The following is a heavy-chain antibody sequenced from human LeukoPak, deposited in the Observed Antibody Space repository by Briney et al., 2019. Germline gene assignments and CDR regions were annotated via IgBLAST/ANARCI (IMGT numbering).Heavy chain of an antibody. CDR2: IYYSGST. D-gene: IGHD6-6*01. V-gene: IGHV4-31*03. J-gene: IGHJ4*02. CDR1: GGSISSGGYY. Sequence: SETLSLTCTVSGGSISSGGYYWTWIRQPPGKGLEWIGYIYYSGSTYYNPSLKSRVTISVDTSKNQFSLRLSSVTAADTAVYYCAGHIGGSSRLDSWGPGTLVFVSS. CDR3: AGHIGGSSRLDS.